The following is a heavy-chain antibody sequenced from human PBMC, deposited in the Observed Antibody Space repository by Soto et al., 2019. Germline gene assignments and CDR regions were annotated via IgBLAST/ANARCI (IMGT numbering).Heavy chain of an antibody. CDR2: IASDGKDK. D-gene: IGHD6-13*01. V-gene: IGHV3-30*18. CDR1: GFTFSNYA. Sequence: GGSLRLSCAASGFTFSNYAIHWVRQAPGKGLEWVAVIASDGKDKRYADSVKGRFTISIDNSKNTVYLHMNRLRGEDTALYYCAKDGEIAAADYFLDDWGQGRLVTVSS. J-gene: IGHJ4*02. CDR3: AKDGEIAAADYFLDD.